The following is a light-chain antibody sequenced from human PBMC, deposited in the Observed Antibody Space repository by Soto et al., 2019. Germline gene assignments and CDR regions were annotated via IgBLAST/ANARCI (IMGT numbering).Light chain of an antibody. V-gene: IGKV3-15*01. CDR1: QSISSN. CDR2: GAS. CDR3: QQYNNWPRT. Sequence: EIVMTQSPATLSVSPGERATLSCRASQSISSNLAWYQLRPGQAPRVLIYGASTRATSIPARFSGSGSGTEFTLTISSLQSEDFAIYYCQQYNNWPRTFGQGTKVDIK. J-gene: IGKJ1*01.